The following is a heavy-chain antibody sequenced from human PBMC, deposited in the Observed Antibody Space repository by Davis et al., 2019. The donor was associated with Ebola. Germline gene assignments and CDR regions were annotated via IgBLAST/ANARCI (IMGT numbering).Heavy chain of an antibody. V-gene: IGHV3-48*02. J-gene: IGHJ4*02. Sequence: GESLKISCAASGFTFSSYSMNWVRQAPGKGLEWVSYISSSSSTIYYADSVKGRFTISRGNAKNSLYLQMNSLRDEDTAVYYCARGAGFLCDYWGQGTLVTVSS. CDR1: GFTFSSYS. CDR2: ISSSSSTI. CDR3: ARGAGFLCDY.